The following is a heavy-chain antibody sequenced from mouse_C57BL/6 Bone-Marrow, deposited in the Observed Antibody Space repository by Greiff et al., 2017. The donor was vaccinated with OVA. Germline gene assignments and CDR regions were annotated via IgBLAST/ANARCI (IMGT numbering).Heavy chain of an antibody. J-gene: IGHJ4*01. CDR2: IDPSDSYT. Sequence: QVQLQQPGAELVKPGASVKLSCKASGYTFTSYWMQWVKQRPGQGLEWIGEIDPSDSYTNYNQKFKGKATLTVDTASSTDYMQLSSLTSEDSAVYYCARGTVVPVMDYWGQGTAVTVSS. D-gene: IGHD1-1*01. V-gene: IGHV1-50*01. CDR1: GYTFTSYW. CDR3: ARGTVVPVMDY.